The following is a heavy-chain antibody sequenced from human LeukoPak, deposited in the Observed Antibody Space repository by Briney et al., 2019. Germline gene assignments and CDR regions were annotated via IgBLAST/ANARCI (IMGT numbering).Heavy chain of an antibody. CDR2: MYTNGNGQN. J-gene: IGHJ4*02. Sequence: PSETLSLTCTVPGVSISSYYWSWLRQPAGRGLEYIGRMYTNGNGQNNYSPSLKSRVTMPVDTSKNQFSLKLTSVAAADRAVYYCAGGGGYGEVWGLGTLVTVSS. V-gene: IGHV4-4*07. CDR1: GVSISSYY. CDR3: AGGGGYGEV. D-gene: IGHD4-17*01.